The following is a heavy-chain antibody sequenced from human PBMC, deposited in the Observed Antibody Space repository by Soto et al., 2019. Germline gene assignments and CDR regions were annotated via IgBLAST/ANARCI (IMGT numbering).Heavy chain of an antibody. D-gene: IGHD5-12*01. CDR3: ARGGWRSYDLDY. CDR2: VNSDGTST. J-gene: IGHJ4*02. V-gene: IGHV3-74*01. CDR1: GFTFSNYW. Sequence: EVQLVESGGGLVQPGGSLRLSCAVSGFTFSNYWMHWVRQAPGEGLVWVSRVNSDGTSTNHADSVKGRITISRDNAKNTVYLQVNSLRAEDTAVYYCARGGWRSYDLDYWGQGTLVTVSS.